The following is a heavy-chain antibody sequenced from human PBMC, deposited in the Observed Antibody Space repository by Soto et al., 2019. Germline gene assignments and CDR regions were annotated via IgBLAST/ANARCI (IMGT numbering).Heavy chain of an antibody. CDR1: GYTFTSYG. D-gene: IGHD5-18*01. CDR3: ARDWPRMDTAMVTQGYYYYYGMDV. J-gene: IGHJ6*02. CDR2: ISAYNGNT. Sequence: ASVKVSCKASGYTFTSYGISWVRQAPGQGLEWMGWISAYNGNTNYAQKLQGRVTMTTDTSTSTAYMELRSLRSDDTAVYYCARDWPRMDTAMVTQGYYYYYGMDVWGQGTTVTVSS. V-gene: IGHV1-18*01.